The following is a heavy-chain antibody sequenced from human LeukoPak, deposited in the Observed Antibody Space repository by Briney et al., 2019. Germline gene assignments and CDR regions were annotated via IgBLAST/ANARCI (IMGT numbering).Heavy chain of an antibody. V-gene: IGHV3-23*01. CDR2: ISGSGDNT. Sequence: PGGSLRLSCAASGFTFSSYGMIWVRQAPGKGLEWVSGISGSGDNTYYADSVKGRFTISRDNSKNTLYLQMNSLRAEDTAIYYCAKHYYDFWSTYHFFDYWGQGTLVTVSS. D-gene: IGHD3-3*01. J-gene: IGHJ4*02. CDR1: GFTFSSYG. CDR3: AKHYYDFWSTYHFFDY.